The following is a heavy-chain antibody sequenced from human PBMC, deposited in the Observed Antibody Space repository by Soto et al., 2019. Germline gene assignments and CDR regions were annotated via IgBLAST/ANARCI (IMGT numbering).Heavy chain of an antibody. D-gene: IGHD6-13*01. CDR2: ISSSSSYT. CDR3: ARCRWQPDHN. CDR1: GFTFSDYY. Sequence: QVQLVESGGGLVKPGGSLRLSCAASGFTFSDYYMSWIRQAPGKGLEWVSYISSSSSYTNYADSVKGRFTISRDNAKNSLYLQMDSLRAEDTAVYYWARCRWQPDHNWGQGTLVTVSS. V-gene: IGHV3-11*05. J-gene: IGHJ4*02.